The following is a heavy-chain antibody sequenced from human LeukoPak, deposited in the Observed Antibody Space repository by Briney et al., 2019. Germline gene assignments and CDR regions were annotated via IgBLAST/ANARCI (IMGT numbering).Heavy chain of an antibody. V-gene: IGHV3-30*02. D-gene: IGHD5-18*01. J-gene: IGHJ4*02. Sequence: GGSLRLSCAASGFTFSTYGMHWVRQAPGKGLEWVAFIQYDGSNKHYADSVKGRFTISRDNSKNTLFLQMNGLRAEDTAVYYCATMVTSRGTDYWGQGTLVTVSS. CDR2: IQYDGSNK. CDR1: GFTFSTYG. CDR3: ATMVTSRGTDY.